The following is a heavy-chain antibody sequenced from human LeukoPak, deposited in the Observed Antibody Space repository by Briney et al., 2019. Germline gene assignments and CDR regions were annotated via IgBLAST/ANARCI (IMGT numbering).Heavy chain of an antibody. V-gene: IGHV3-48*03. CDR1: GFTFMSHE. CDR3: ATYLYKSLDY. J-gene: IGHJ4*02. Sequence: GGSLRLSCAASGFTFMSHEMNWVRQAPGKGLEWVSYISGSGSTIYYADSVKGRFTISRDNAKNSLYLQMNSLRAEDTAVYYCATYLYKSLDYWGQGTLVTVSS. CDR2: ISGSGSTI. D-gene: IGHD3-10*01.